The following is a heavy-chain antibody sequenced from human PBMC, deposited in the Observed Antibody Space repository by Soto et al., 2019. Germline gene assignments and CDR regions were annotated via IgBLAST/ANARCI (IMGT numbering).Heavy chain of an antibody. J-gene: IGHJ4*02. D-gene: IGHD1-26*01. CDR3: ATSPVGFLYYFDY. CDR1: GGSISSDDYY. CDR2: IYYSGST. Sequence: PSETLSLTCTVSGGSISSDDYYWSWIRQPPGKGLEWIGYIYYSGSTYYNPSLKSRVTISVDTSKIQFSLKLSSVTAADTAVYYCATSPVGFLYYFDYWGQGTLVTVSS. V-gene: IGHV4-30-4*01.